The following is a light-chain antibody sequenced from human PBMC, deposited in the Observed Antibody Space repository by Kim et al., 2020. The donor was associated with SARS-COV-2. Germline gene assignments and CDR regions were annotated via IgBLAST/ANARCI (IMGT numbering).Light chain of an antibody. CDR3: QQLNNYPST. V-gene: IGKV1-9*01. J-gene: IGKJ3*01. CDR2: SAT. CDR1: QGISSY. Sequence: AAVRDRGNSPCRARQGISSYLAWYQAKPGEAPKLLHYSATALQSGVPTRFSGSGSGTEFTLTISSLPAEDFATYFCQQLNNYPSTFGPGTKVDIK.